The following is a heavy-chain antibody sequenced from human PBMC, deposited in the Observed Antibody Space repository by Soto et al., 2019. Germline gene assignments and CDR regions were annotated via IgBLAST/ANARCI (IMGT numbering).Heavy chain of an antibody. D-gene: IGHD3-3*01. J-gene: IGHJ4*02. CDR1: GFTFSTYA. V-gene: IGHV3-30-3*01. CDR2: ISYDGSNK. Sequence: VGSLSLSCAASGFTFSTYAMHWVRQAPGKGLEWVALISYDGSNKYYADSVKGRFTISRDNSKNTLYLQMNSLRAEDTAVYYCARKRAFFYHFQRGAFDRWGQGNQVTDPS. CDR3: ARKRAFFYHFQRGAFDR.